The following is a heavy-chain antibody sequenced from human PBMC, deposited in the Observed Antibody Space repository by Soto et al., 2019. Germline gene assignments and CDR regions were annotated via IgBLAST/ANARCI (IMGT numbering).Heavy chain of an antibody. D-gene: IGHD3-3*01. CDR3: AKDKLLYDDFWSGYSDAFDI. V-gene: IGHV3-9*01. CDR1: GFTFDDYA. CDR2: ISWNSGSI. Sequence: VQLVESGGGLVQPGRSLRLSCAASGFTFDDYAMHWVRQAPGKGLEWVSGISWNSGSIGYADSVKGRFTISRDNAKNSLYLQMNSLRAEDTALYYCAKDKLLYDDFWSGYSDAFDIWGLGTMVTVSS. J-gene: IGHJ3*02.